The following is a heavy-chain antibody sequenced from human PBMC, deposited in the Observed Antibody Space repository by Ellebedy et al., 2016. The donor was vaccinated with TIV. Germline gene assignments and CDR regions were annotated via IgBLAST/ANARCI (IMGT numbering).Heavy chain of an antibody. J-gene: IGHJ4*02. CDR2: ISGSGGST. V-gene: IGHV3-23*01. CDR3: AKSGPSITMIVVPLLLINY. CDR1: GFTFSSYA. D-gene: IGHD3-22*01. Sequence: GGSLRLXXAASGFTFSSYAMSWVRQAPGKGLEWVSAISGSGGSTYYADSVKGRFTISRDNSKNTLYLQMNSLRAEDTAVYYCAKSGPSITMIVVPLLLINYWGQGTLVTVSS.